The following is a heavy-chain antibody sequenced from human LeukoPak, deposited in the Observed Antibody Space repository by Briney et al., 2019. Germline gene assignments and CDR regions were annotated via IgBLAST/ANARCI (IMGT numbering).Heavy chain of an antibody. J-gene: IGHJ4*02. CDR3: ASPVVTLTVEY. CDR2: IYYSGST. Sequence: KPSETLSLTCTVSGGSISSSSYYWGWIRQPPGKGLEWIGSIYYSGSTYYNPSLKSRVTISVDTSKNQFSLKLSSVTAADTAVCYCASPVVTLTVEYWGQGTLVTVSS. CDR1: GGSISSSSYY. V-gene: IGHV4-39*01. D-gene: IGHD4-23*01.